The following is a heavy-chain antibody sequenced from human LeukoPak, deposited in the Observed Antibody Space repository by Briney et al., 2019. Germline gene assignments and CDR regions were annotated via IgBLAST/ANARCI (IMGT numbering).Heavy chain of an antibody. D-gene: IGHD4-17*01. CDR3: AKRPSDYGDYVSYFGY. J-gene: IGHJ4*02. CDR2: ISDDGRRK. Sequence: TGESLRLSCAASGFSFISYGMHWVRQAPGKGLEWVGVISDDGRRKDYADSVKGRFTISRDNSKDTLYLQMNSLRAEDTAVYYCAKRPSDYGDYVSYFGYWGQGTLVTVSS. CDR1: GFSFISYG. V-gene: IGHV3-30*18.